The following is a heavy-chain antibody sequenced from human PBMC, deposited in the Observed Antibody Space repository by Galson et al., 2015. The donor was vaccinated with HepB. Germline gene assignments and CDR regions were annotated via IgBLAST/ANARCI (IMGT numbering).Heavy chain of an antibody. CDR1: GYTFTSYD. Sequence: SVKVSCKASGYTFTSYDINWVRQATGQGLEWMGWMNPNSGNTGYAQKFQGRVTMTRNTSISTAYMDLSSLRSEDTAVYYCAGWSDYGDYDAFDIWGQGTMVTVSS. CDR3: AGWSDYGDYDAFDI. V-gene: IGHV1-8*01. J-gene: IGHJ3*02. CDR2: MNPNSGNT. D-gene: IGHD4-17*01.